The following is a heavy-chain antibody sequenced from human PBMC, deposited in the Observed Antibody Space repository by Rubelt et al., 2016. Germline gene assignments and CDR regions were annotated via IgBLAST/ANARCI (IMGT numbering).Heavy chain of an antibody. D-gene: IGHD4-23*01. Sequence: QVQLVQSGAEVKKPGASVKVSCKASGYTFTSYGISWVRQAPGQGLEWMGWISAYNGNTNYAQKLTGRVTMSPDTSTGTAYMELRSLRSDDTAVYYCARDVGGNSVLYYFDYWGQGTLVTVSS. CDR1: GYTFTSYG. J-gene: IGHJ4*02. CDR3: ARDVGGNSVLYYFDY. V-gene: IGHV1-18*01. CDR2: ISAYNGNT.